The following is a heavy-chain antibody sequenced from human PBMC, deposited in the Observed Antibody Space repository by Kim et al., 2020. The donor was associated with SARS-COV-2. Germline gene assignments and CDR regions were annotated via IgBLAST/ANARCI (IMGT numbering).Heavy chain of an antibody. Sequence: SVKVSCKASGDTFNTYGFNWVRQAPGQGLEWMGRIIPKFGTADYVQNFQDRVTFIADESTSTVYMEVNRLTSEDTAVYYCATQGIERSGRQFHYYGLDV. D-gene: IGHD3-3*01. CDR1: GDTFNTYG. CDR2: IIPKFGTA. J-gene: IGHJ6*01. V-gene: IGHV1-69*13. CDR3: ATQGIERSGRQFHYYGLDV.